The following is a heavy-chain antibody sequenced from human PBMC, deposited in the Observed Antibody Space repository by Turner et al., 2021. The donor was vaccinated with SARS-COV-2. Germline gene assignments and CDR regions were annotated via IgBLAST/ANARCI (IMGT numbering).Heavy chain of an antibody. J-gene: IGHJ3*02. CDR3: ARGYSSGWYQSGAFDI. CDR2: SYSGGST. D-gene: IGHD6-19*01. CDR1: GFTVSSNY. Sequence: EVQLVESGGGLIQPGGSLRLSCAASGFTVSSNYMSWVRQAPGKGLEWLSVSYSGGSTYYADSVKGRFTISRDNSKNTLYLQMNSLRAEDTAVYYCARGYSSGWYQSGAFDIWGQGTMVTVSS. V-gene: IGHV3-53*01.